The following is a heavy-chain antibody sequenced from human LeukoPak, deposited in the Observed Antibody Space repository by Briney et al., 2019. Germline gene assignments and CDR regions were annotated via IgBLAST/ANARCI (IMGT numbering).Heavy chain of an antibody. J-gene: IGHJ4*02. CDR2: IYYSGST. CDR1: GGSISSSSYY. Sequence: SETLSLTCTVSGGSISSSSYYWGWIRQPPGKGLEWIGYIYYSGSTNYNPSLKSRVTISVDTSKNQFSLELSSVTAADTAVYYCARTTNLLRYFAARPPYYFDYWGQGTLVTVSS. V-gene: IGHV4-61*05. CDR3: ARTTNLLRYFAARPPYYFDY. D-gene: IGHD3-9*01.